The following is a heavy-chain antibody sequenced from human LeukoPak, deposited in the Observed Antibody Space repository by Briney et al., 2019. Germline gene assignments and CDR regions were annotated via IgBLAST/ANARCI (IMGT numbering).Heavy chain of an antibody. CDR3: AKVDRNYNGHAFDI. CDR1: GGSISSDY. CDR2: IYSSGST. V-gene: IGHV4-4*07. Sequence: PSETLSLTCSVSGGSISSDYWGWIRQPAGKGLEWIGRIYSSGSTNYNPSLKSRVTMSLDTSKNQFSLKLSSVTAADTAVYYCAKVDRNYNGHAFDIWGQGTMVTVSP. D-gene: IGHD1-14*01. J-gene: IGHJ3*02.